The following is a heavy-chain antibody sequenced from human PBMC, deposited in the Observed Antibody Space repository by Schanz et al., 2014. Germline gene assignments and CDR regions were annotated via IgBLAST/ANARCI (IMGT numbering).Heavy chain of an antibody. Sequence: EVQLVESGGGLVQPGKSLRLSCAASGFTFDKYAMHWVRQAPGKGLEWVSTIGTSGGTNYAESVKGRFTISRDNSKNTLYLQMNSLRAEDTAVYYCAKTPREYCNYDNCPNWFDSWGQGTLXTASS. CDR3: AKTPREYCNYDNCPNWFDS. CDR2: IGTSGGT. J-gene: IGHJ5*01. CDR1: GFTFDKYA. V-gene: IGHV3-23*04. D-gene: IGHD2-15*01.